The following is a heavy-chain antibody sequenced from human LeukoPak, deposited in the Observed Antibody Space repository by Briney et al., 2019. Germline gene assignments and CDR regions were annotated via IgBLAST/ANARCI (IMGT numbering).Heavy chain of an antibody. Sequence: GGSLRLSCTASGFTFSRYWMSWVRQAPGKGLEWVSAISGSGGSTYYADSVKGRFTISRDNSKNTLYLQVNSLRAEDTAVYYCAKDHPGYSGYDWSVDYWGQGTLVTVSS. V-gene: IGHV3-23*01. CDR2: ISGSGGST. CDR1: GFTFSRYW. CDR3: AKDHPGYSGYDWSVDY. D-gene: IGHD5-12*01. J-gene: IGHJ4*02.